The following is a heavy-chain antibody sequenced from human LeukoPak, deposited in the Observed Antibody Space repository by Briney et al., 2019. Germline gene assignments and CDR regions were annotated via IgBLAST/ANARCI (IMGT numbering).Heavy chain of an antibody. CDR3: TRHLGDGYNLLVGGSVPYYFDY. D-gene: IGHD5-24*01. V-gene: IGHV3-73*01. CDR1: GFTFSGSA. J-gene: IGHJ4*02. CDR2: IRSKANSYAT. Sequence: PGGSLRLSCAASGFTFSGSAMHWVRQASGKGLEGVGRIRSKANSYATAYAASVKGRFTISRDDSKNTAYLQMNSLKTEDTAVYYCTRHLGDGYNLLVGGSVPYYFDYWGQGTLVTVSS.